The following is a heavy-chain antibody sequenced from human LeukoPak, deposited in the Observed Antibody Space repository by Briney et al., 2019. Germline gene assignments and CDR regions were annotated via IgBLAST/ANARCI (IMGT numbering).Heavy chain of an antibody. Sequence: GGSLRLSCAASGFAFSNYWMSWVRQAPGKGLEWVANIKQDGSEKYYVDSVKGRFTISRDNAENSMYLFMNSLRLEDTGVYFCVREADISVTPLADYWGQGTLVTVSS. V-gene: IGHV3-7*01. CDR1: GFAFSNYW. CDR3: VREADISVTPLADY. J-gene: IGHJ4*02. D-gene: IGHD3-9*01. CDR2: IKQDGSEK.